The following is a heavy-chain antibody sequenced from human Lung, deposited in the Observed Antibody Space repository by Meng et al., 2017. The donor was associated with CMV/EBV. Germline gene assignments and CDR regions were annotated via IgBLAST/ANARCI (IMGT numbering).Heavy chain of an antibody. CDR3: GRFDMDVEGYYGMDV. D-gene: IGHD2-15*01. V-gene: IGHV4-59*01. CDR1: GGSISTYY. Sequence: SXTLSLXCTVSGGSISTYYWNWLRQLPGKGLEWIGYISNSGSTDYNPSLKSRVTISVDTSKNQFTLKLTSVTAADTAVYYCGRFDMDVEGYYGMDVWGQGTXVTVSS. J-gene: IGHJ6*02. CDR2: ISNSGST.